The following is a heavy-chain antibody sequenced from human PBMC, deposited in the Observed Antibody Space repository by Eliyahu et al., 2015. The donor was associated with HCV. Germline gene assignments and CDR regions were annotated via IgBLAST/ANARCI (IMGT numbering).Heavy chain of an antibody. CDR3: ARDRLRVDVLRFLEWLGDYFDY. CDR2: INPSGGST. V-gene: IGHV1-46*01. J-gene: IGHJ4*02. Sequence: QVQLVQSGAEVKKPGASVKVSCKASGYTFTSYYMHWXRQAPGXGLEWMGIINPSGGSTSYAQKFQGRVTMTRDTSTSTVYMELSSLRSEDTAVYYCARDRLRVDVLRFLEWLGDYFDYWGQGTLVTVSS. CDR1: GYTFTSYY. D-gene: IGHD3-3*01.